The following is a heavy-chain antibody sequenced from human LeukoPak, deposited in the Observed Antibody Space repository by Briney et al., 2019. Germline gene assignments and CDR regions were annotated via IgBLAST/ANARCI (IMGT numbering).Heavy chain of an antibody. CDR2: ISSSSSYI. J-gene: IGHJ5*02. CDR3: AREDYSQNWFDP. CDR1: GFTFSSYG. D-gene: IGHD4-11*01. Sequence: GGSLRLSCAASGFTFSSYGMNWVRQAPGKGLEWVSSISSSSSYIYYADSVKGRFTISRDNAKNSLYLQMNSLRAEDTAVYYCAREDYSQNWFDPWGQGTLVTVSS. V-gene: IGHV3-21*06.